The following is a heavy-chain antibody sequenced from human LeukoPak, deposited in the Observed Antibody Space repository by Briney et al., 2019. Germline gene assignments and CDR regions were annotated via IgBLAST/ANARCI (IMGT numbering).Heavy chain of an antibody. CDR3: ARGYPNDFWSGYAYN. CDR1: GGSISSGSCY. D-gene: IGHD3-3*01. J-gene: IGHJ4*02. Sequence: SQTLSLTCTVSGGSISSGSCYWSWIRQPAGKGLEWIGRIHTSGSTNHNPSLKSRVTISVDASKNQFSLKLSSVTAADTAVYYCARGYPNDFWSGYAYNWGQGTLVTVSS. CDR2: IHTSGST. V-gene: IGHV4-61*02.